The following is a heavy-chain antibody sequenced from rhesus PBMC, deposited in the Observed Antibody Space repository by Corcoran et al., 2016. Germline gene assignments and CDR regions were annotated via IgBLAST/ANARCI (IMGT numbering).Heavy chain of an antibody. V-gene: IGHV4-165*02. J-gene: IGHJ4*01. CDR2: IGGRSGST. D-gene: IGHD1-38*01. CDR3: ARKGWNTPIDY. Sequence: QVQLPVSGPGLVTPSETLSLTCDVYGGAISGYSWNWLRPPPGTGRAWIGYIGGRSGSTYDNPYIKSRVTMSTDTSKNQFSLKLSSVTAADTAGYYCARKGWNTPIDYWGQGVLVTVSS. CDR1: GGAISGYS.